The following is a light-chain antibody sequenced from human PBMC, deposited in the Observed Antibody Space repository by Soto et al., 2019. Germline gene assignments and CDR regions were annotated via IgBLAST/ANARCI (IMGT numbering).Light chain of an antibody. Sequence: DIQMTQSPSSLSASVGDRVTIACQSSHDVSRNLNWFQQKPGEAPKLLIYDASNLERGVPSRFSGSGSGTDFTLTISSLQPEDVAPYYCQQYNSMLSFGGGTEVEMK. V-gene: IGKV1-33*01. CDR2: DAS. CDR3: QQYNSMLS. J-gene: IGKJ4*01. CDR1: HDVSRN.